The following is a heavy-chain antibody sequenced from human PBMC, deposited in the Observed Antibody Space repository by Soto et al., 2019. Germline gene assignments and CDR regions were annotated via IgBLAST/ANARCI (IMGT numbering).Heavy chain of an antibody. J-gene: IGHJ4*02. D-gene: IGHD3-10*01. CDR2: ISAYNGNT. CDR3: ARDQESITDRILQY. CDR1: GDTFASFC. Sequence: EASVKVSCKASGDTFASFCFSWVLQAPGQGLEWLGWISAYNGNTHYAQKVRDRVTLTTDTSTNTAYMELRSLTSDDTAVYYCARDQESITDRILQYWGQGTRVTVSS. V-gene: IGHV1-18*01.